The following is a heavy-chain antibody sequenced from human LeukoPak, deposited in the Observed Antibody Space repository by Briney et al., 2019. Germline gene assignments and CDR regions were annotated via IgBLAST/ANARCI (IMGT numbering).Heavy chain of an antibody. V-gene: IGHV3-30*04. CDR3: ARVGVTMVRGPYYYGMDV. CDR1: GFIFSSYA. D-gene: IGHD3-10*01. J-gene: IGHJ6*04. Sequence: GGSLRLSCAASGFIFSSYAMHWVGLAPGKGLEWVAVISYDGSNKYYADSVKGRFTISRDNSKNTLYLQMNSLRAEDTAVYYCARVGVTMVRGPYYYGMDVWGKGTTVTVSS. CDR2: ISYDGSNK.